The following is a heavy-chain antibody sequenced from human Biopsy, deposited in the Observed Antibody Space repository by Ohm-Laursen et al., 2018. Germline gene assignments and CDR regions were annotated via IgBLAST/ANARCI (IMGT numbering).Heavy chain of an antibody. V-gene: IGHV4-61*01. CDR3: ARDSGILNYGNFKYYHYYGMDV. CDR2: IYYSVMT. D-gene: IGHD4-11*01. J-gene: IGHJ6*02. Sequence: SDTLSLTCTVSGGSISNNNYYWGWIRQPPGKGLEWIGHIYYSVMTNYNPSLQSRVSIPVDTSRNQVSLTLSSVTAADTAVYYCARDSGILNYGNFKYYHYYGMDVWGQGTKVTVSS. CDR1: GGSISNNNYY.